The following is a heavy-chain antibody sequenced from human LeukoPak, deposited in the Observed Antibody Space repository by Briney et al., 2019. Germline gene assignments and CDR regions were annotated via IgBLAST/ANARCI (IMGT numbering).Heavy chain of an antibody. J-gene: IGHJ4*02. D-gene: IGHD5-12*01. V-gene: IGHV1-69*01. Sequence: GSSVKVSCKASGGTFSSYAISWVRQAPGQGLEWMGGIIPIFVTANYAQKFQGRVTITADESTSTAYMELSSLRSEDTAVYYCARGHNSGYDTRAASFDYWGQGTLVTVSS. CDR3: ARGHNSGYDTRAASFDY. CDR2: IIPIFVTA. CDR1: GGTFSSYA.